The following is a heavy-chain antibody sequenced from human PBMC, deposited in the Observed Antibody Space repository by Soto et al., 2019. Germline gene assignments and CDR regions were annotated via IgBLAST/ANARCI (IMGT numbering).Heavy chain of an antibody. J-gene: IGHJ6*02. V-gene: IGHV3-30*18. Sequence: GGSLRLSCAASGFTFSNYGMHWVRQAPGKGLEWVAFISDDGSNKYYADSMKGRFTMSRDNSKSTLYLQMTSLRVEDTAVYYCTKRRNVLRFLEWSSGMEVWGQGTTVTVSS. D-gene: IGHD3-3*01. CDR2: ISDDGSNK. CDR3: TKRRNVLRFLEWSSGMEV. CDR1: GFTFSNYG.